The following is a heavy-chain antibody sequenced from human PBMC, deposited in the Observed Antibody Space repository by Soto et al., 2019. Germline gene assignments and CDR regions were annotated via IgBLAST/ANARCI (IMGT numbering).Heavy chain of an antibody. J-gene: IGHJ5*02. CDR2: IYWDNDK. V-gene: IGHV2-5*02. CDR1: GLSLTTPGVG. Sequence: QITLKESGPALLEPTQTLTLTCSLSGLSLTTPGVGVGWLRQAPGKALECLAIIYWDNDKRYNPSLKTRLSMTKHTPKNQVVWTMTYTEPVDTAIYYCAQRFTYSTNYNVGWFDPWGQGTLVTVS. D-gene: IGHD1-1*01. CDR3: AQRFTYSTNYNVGWFDP.